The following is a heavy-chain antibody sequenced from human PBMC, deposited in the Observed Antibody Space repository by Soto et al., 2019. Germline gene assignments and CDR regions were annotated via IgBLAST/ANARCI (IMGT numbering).Heavy chain of an antibody. CDR1: GGSISSGDYY. J-gene: IGHJ4*02. Sequence: QVQLQESGPGLVKPSQTLSLTCTVSGGSISSGDYYWSWIRQPPGKGLEWIGYIYYSGSTYYNPSLKSRVTISVDTSKNQFSLKLSSVTAADTAVYYCARYPLGYCSGGSCYSFDYWGQGTLVTVSS. V-gene: IGHV4-30-4*01. CDR3: ARYPLGYCSGGSCYSFDY. CDR2: IYYSGST. D-gene: IGHD2-15*01.